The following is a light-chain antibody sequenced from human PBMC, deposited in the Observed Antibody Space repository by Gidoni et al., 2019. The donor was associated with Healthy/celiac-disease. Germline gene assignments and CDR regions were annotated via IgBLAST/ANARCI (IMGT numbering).Light chain of an antibody. Sequence: DMQMTQSPSSLSASGGDRVTINRQAIQDISNYVNWYQQKPWKAPTLLIYDASNLETGVPSRFIVSGSVTAFPFIIISLQPEDIATYYCQMYANLPLTFGGGTKVEIK. CDR3: QMYANLPLT. CDR2: DAS. CDR1: QDISNY. V-gene: IGKV1-33*01. J-gene: IGKJ4*01.